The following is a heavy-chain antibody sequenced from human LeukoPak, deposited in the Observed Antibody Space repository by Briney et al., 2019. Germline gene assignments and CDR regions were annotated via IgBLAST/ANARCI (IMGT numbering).Heavy chain of an antibody. V-gene: IGHV1-2*02. J-gene: IGHJ5*02. CDR1: GYTFTGYY. Sequence: ASVKVSCKASGYTFTGYYMHWVRQAPGQGLEWMGWINPNSGGTNCAQKFQGRVTMTRDTSISTAYMELSRLRSDDTAVYYCARGQVLRFLEWLLFGWFDPWGQGTLVTVSS. CDR3: ARGQVLRFLEWLLFGWFDP. CDR2: INPNSGGT. D-gene: IGHD3-3*01.